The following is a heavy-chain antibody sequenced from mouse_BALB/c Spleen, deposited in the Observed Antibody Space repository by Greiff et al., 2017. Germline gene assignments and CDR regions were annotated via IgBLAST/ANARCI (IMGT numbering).Heavy chain of an antibody. CDR1: GFTFTSYG. Sequence: EVMLVQSGGGLVQPGGSLKLSCAASGFTFTSYGMSWVRQTPDKWLELVETINSNGGSTYYPDSVKGRFTISRDNAKNTLYLQMSSLKSEDTAMSFCGKGATGTRFDYWGQGTTLTVSS. CDR2: INSNGGST. V-gene: IGHV5-6-3*01. D-gene: IGHD4-1*02. CDR3: GKGATGTRFDY. J-gene: IGHJ2*01.